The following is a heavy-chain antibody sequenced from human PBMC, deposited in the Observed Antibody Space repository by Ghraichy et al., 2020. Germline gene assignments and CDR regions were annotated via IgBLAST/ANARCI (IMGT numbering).Heavy chain of an antibody. CDR3: AREGYCSSTSCNGIDY. V-gene: IGHV1-69*13. CDR2: IIPIFGTA. Sequence: SVKVSCKASGGTFSSYAISWVRQAPGQGLEWMGGIIPIFGTANYAQKFQGRVTITADESTSTAYMELSSLRSEDTAVYYCAREGYCSSTSCNGIDYWGQGTLVTVSS. D-gene: IGHD2-2*01. J-gene: IGHJ4*02. CDR1: GGTFSSYA.